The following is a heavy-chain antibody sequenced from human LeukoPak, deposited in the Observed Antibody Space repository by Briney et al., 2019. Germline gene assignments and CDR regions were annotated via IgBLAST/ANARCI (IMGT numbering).Heavy chain of an antibody. CDR1: GFTVSSNY. CDR2: ISYDGSIK. Sequence: GGSLRLSCAASGFTVSSNYMSWVRQAPGRGLEWVSLISYDGSIKYYADFVKGRFIISRDNSKNTLSLQMSSLRPEDTAVYYCAREELISDGDAFDIWGQGTMVTVSS. D-gene: IGHD3-16*01. V-gene: IGHV3-30*03. CDR3: AREELISDGDAFDI. J-gene: IGHJ3*02.